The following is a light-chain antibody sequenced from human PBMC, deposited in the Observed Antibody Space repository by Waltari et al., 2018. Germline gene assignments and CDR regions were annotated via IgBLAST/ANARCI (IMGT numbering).Light chain of an antibody. V-gene: IGLV2-14*03. J-gene: IGLJ3*02. Sequence: QSALTQPASVSGSPGQSITISCTGTSSDVGGYNYVSWYQQHPCKAPKPMIYDVSNRPSGVSKRVSGSKAGNTASLTISGLQAEDEADYYCSSYTSSSTLWVFGGGTKLTVL. CDR2: DVS. CDR3: SSYTSSSTLWV. CDR1: SSDVGGYNY.